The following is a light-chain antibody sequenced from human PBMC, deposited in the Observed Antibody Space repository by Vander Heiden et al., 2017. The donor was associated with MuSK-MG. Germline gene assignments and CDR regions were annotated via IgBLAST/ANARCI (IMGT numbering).Light chain of an antibody. CDR2: GAS. CDR3: QQDNYWPPWT. J-gene: IGKJ1*01. CDR1: QSVSSN. Sequence: EIVMTQSPATLSVSPGERATLSCRASQSVSSNLAWYQQKTGQAPRLLIYGASTRATGIPARFSGSGYGTEFTLTISSRQSEDFAVYYCQQDNYWPPWTFGQGTKVEIK. V-gene: IGKV3-15*01.